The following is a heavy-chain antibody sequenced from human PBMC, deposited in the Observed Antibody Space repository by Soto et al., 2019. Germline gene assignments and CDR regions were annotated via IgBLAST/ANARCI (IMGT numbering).Heavy chain of an antibody. CDR2: INHSGST. Sequence: KPSETLSLTCAVYGGSFSGYYWSWIRQPPGKGLEWIGEINHSGSTNYNPSLKSRVTISVDTSKNQFSLKLSSVTAVDTAVYYCARSGLIFGVVTFYYYYGMDVWGQGTTVTVS. J-gene: IGHJ6*02. CDR3: ARSGLIFGVVTFYYYYGMDV. CDR1: GGSFSGYY. V-gene: IGHV4-34*01. D-gene: IGHD3-3*01.